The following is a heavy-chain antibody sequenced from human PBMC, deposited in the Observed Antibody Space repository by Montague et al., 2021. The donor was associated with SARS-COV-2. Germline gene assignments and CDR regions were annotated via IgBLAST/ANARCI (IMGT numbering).Heavy chain of an antibody. CDR2: TKRADT. CDR3: ASRPAPLLHLDWSQKYFDYYALDV. Sequence: SETLSLTCAVYGESYNPYGNSFSNHHWSWIRQSKGKGQEWIGDTKRADTKYNPSLKRRVTNNEDTAKKQSSMTLTSVTDADPAGYSCASRPAPLLHLDWSQKYFDYYALDVWGQGTTVTVS. V-gene: IGHV4-34*01. J-gene: IGHJ6*02. CDR1: GESYNPYGNSFSNHH. D-gene: IGHD3/OR15-3a*01.